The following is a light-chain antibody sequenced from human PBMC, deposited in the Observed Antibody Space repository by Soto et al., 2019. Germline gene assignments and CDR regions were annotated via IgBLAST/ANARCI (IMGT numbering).Light chain of an antibody. CDR1: QSVGSY. J-gene: IGKJ5*01. CDR2: DAS. V-gene: IGKV3-11*01. CDR3: QQRSDWPPIT. Sequence: EIVLTQSPATLSLSPGERATLSCRASQSVGSYLVWYQQKPGQAPRLLIYDASNRATGIPARFSGSGSGTDFTLTISRLESEDFAVYYCQQRSDWPPITFGQGTRLEI.